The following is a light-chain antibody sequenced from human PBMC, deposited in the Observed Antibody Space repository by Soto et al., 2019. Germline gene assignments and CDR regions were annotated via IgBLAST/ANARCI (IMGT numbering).Light chain of an antibody. J-gene: IGLJ1*01. CDR1: SSDVGRYNY. Sequence: QSALTKPASVSGSPGQSITISCTGTSSDVGRYNYVSWYQQHPGKAPKLMIHDVSNRPSGVSNPFSGSKSGNTASLTISGLQAEDEADYYCSSSTGSGTRLFGTGTKLTVL. V-gene: IGLV2-14*01. CDR2: DVS. CDR3: SSSTGSGTRL.